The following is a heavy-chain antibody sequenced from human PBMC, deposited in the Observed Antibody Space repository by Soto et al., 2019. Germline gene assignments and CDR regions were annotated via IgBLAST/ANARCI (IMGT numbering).Heavy chain of an antibody. CDR2: IFHDGTA. D-gene: IGHD3-10*02. CDR3: ARSLLSYDYVGQTWREVGDSFDV. Sequence: SETLSLTCAVSGGSISNGNCWTCVRQSPQRGLEYIGEIFHDGTANYYPSFETRVAISVDTSKNQFSLKLTSVTAADTAIYFCARSLLSYDYVGQTWREVGDSFDVWGRGTSVTISS. CDR1: GGSISNGNC. J-gene: IGHJ3*01. V-gene: IGHV4-4*02.